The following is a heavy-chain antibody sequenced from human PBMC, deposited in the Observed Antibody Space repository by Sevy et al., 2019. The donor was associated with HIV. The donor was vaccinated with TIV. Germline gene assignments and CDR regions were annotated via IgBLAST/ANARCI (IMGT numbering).Heavy chain of an antibody. CDR1: GLNLSSFA. V-gene: IGHV3-30*04. CDR2: ISYDGAVK. J-gene: IGHJ4*01. D-gene: IGHD2-2*02. CDR3: NYFYTGRDFDY. Sequence: GGSLRLSCAASGLNLSSFALHWVRQAPGKGLEWVAVISYDGAVKYYADSVKGRFTISRDNSKNTLYLQMNRLTTEDTAVYYANYFYTGRDFDYWGHGTLVTVSS.